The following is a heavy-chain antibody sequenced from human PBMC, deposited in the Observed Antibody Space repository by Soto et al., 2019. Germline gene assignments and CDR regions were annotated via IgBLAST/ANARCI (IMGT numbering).Heavy chain of an antibody. V-gene: IGHV4-39*07. CDR2: IYATGTT. CDR3: VRDGTKTLRDWFDP. D-gene: IGHD1-1*01. CDR1: SRPIRSTAYS. J-gene: IGHJ5*02. Sequence: TSETLSLPCSVSSRPIRSTAYSWACLLQPPGKGLEWIGRIYATGTTDYNPSLKSRVMMSVDTSKKQFSLKLRSVTAADTAVYYCVRDGTKTLRDWFDPWGQGISVTVSS.